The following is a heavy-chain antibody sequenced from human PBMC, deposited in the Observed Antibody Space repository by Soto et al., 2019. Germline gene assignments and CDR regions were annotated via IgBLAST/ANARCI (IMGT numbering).Heavy chain of an antibody. V-gene: IGHV3-64*01. Sequence: EVQLVESGGGLVQPGGSLRLSCAASGFTFSSYAMHWVRQAPGKGLEYVSAISSNGGSTYYANSVKGRFTISRDNSKNTLYLQMGSLRAEDMAVYYCARGDSSSRKQHFDYWGQGTLVTVSS. J-gene: IGHJ4*02. CDR2: ISSNGGST. CDR1: GFTFSSYA. D-gene: IGHD6-13*01. CDR3: ARGDSSSRKQHFDY.